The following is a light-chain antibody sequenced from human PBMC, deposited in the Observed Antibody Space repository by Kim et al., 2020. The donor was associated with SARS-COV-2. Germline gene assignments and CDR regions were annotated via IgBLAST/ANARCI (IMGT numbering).Light chain of an antibody. V-gene: IGLV3-1*01. CDR3: QTWDSRTAIYV. J-gene: IGLJ1*01. CDR2: QNN. Sequence: SPGQTASITCSGDNVGDKFAGWYQQKPGQSPIMVMYQNNKRPSGIPERFSGSNSGNTATLTISGTQPMDEADYYCQTWDSRTAIYVFGTGTKVTVL. CDR1: NVGDKF.